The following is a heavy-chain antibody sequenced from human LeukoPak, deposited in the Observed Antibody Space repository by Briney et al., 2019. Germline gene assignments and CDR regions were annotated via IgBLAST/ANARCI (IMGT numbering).Heavy chain of an antibody. Sequence: GGSLRLSCAASGFTFRSYWMSWVRQAPGKGLEWVANINQDGSEKYYVDSVKGRFTISRDNAKNSLYLQMNSLRAEDTALYYCARVGIYGDYNRYFDYWGQGILVTVSS. J-gene: IGHJ4*02. CDR3: ARVGIYGDYNRYFDY. V-gene: IGHV3-7*03. CDR1: GFTFRSYW. CDR2: INQDGSEK. D-gene: IGHD4-17*01.